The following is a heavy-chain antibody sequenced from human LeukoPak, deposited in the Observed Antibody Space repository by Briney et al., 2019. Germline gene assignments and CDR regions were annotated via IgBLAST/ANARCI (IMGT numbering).Heavy chain of an antibody. CDR3: ARDRASTAMAYFDY. D-gene: IGHD5-18*01. V-gene: IGHV1-69*05. CDR1: GGTFSSYA. J-gene: IGHJ4*02. Sequence: SVKVSCKASGGTFSSYAISWVRQAPGQGLEWMGRIIPIFGTANYAQKFQGRVTITTDESTSTAYMELSSLRSEDTAMYYCARDRASTAMAYFDYWGQGTLVTVSS. CDR2: IIPIFGTA.